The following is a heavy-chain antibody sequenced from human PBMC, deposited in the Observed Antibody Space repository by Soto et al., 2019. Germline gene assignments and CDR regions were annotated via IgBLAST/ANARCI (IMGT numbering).Heavy chain of an antibody. J-gene: IGHJ1*01. V-gene: IGHV2-5*02. D-gene: IGHD3-9*01. Sequence: SGPTLVNPTQTLTLTFTFSGLSLSTSGVAVGWIRQPPGKALEWLALIYWDDDKRYSPSLKSRLTITKDTSKNQVVLTMTNMDPVDTSTYYCAHRLARGATGLYFQHWGQGTPVTVSS. CDR1: GLSLSTSGVA. CDR2: IYWDDDK. CDR3: AHRLARGATGLYFQH.